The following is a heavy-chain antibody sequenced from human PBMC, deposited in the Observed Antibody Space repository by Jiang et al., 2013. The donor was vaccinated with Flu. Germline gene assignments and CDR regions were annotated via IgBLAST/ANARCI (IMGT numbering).Heavy chain of an antibody. V-gene: IGHV1-2*02. D-gene: IGHD3-3*01. CDR1: GYTFTGYY. CDR2: INPNSGGT. Sequence: GAEVKKPGASVKVSCKASGYTFTGYYMHWVRQAPGQGLEWMGWINPNSGGTNYAQKFQGRVTMTRDTSISTAYMELSRLRSDDTAVYYCARDRGRRITIFGVVIGDYYYYGMDVWGQGTTVTVSS. J-gene: IGHJ6*02. CDR3: ARDRGRRITIFGVVIGDYYYYGMDV.